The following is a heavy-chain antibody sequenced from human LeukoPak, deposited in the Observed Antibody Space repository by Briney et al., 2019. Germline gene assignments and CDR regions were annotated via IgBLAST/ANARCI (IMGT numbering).Heavy chain of an antibody. D-gene: IGHD4-11*01. CDR3: ARDREVTTVTKGLFGY. Sequence: ASVKVSCKASGYTFTSYYMHWVRQAPGQGLEWMAIINPSVGSTSYAQKFQGRVTMTRDTSTSTVYMELSSLRSEDTAVYYCARDREVTTVTKGLFGYWGQGTLVTVSS. J-gene: IGHJ4*02. CDR1: GYTFTSYY. V-gene: IGHV1-46*01. CDR2: INPSVGST.